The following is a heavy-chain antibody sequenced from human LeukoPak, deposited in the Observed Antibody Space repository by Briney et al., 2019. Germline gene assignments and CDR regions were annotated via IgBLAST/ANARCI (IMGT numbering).Heavy chain of an antibody. CDR1: GFTFSSYG. CDR2: IRYDGSKK. Sequence: GGSLRLSCAASGFTFSSYGMHWVRQAPGKGLEWVAFIRYDGSKKYYADFVKGRFTISRDNSKNTLFLQMNSLRAEDTAVYYCWVRYSPDAFDIWGQGTKVTVSS. D-gene: IGHD3-9*01. J-gene: IGHJ3*02. V-gene: IGHV3-30*02. CDR3: WVRYSPDAFDI.